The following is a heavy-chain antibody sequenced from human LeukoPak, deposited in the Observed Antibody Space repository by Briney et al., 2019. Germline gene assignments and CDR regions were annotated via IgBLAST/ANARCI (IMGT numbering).Heavy chain of an antibody. J-gene: IGHJ4*02. V-gene: IGHV4-34*01. CDR1: GGYFRGYY. CDR3: ARHDSSDYYSDY. CDR2: INHRGST. Sequence: SETLSLTCAVYGGYFRGYYWSWIRQPPGKGLEWIGEINHRGSTNYNPSLKSRVTISVDTSKNQFSLKLSSVTAAGTAVYYCARHDSSDYYSDYWGQGTLVTVSS. D-gene: IGHD3-22*01.